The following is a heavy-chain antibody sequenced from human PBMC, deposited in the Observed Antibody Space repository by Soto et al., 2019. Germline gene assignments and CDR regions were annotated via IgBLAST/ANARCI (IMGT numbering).Heavy chain of an antibody. CDR2: ILPIFDTA. D-gene: IGHD5-18*01. Sequence: QVQLVQSGAEVKKPGSSVKVSCQASGGIFSSNAISWVRQAPGQGLEWMGGILPIFDTAHYAQKFQGRVTITADESTSTAYMELSSLKSEDTAFYYCATGGRGDSSVSRFYFEYWGQGTLVTVSS. V-gene: IGHV1-69*01. CDR1: GGIFSSNA. J-gene: IGHJ4*02. CDR3: ATGGRGDSSVSRFYFEY.